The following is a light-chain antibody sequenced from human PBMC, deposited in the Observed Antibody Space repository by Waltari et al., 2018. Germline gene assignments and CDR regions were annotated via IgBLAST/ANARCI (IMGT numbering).Light chain of an antibody. CDR3: MQALQTPWT. J-gene: IGKJ1*01. V-gene: IGKV2-28*01. CDR1: QSLLHSNGYNY. CDR2: LGS. Sequence: DIVMTQSPLSLPVTPGEPASISCRSSQSLLHSNGYNYLDWYLQKPGQSTQLLISLGSNRASGVPDRFSGSGSGTDFTLKISRVEAEDVGVYYCMQALQTPWTFGQGTKVEIK.